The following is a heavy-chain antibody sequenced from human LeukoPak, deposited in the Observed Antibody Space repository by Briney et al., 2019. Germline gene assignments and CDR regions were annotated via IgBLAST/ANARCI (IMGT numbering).Heavy chain of an antibody. V-gene: IGHV1-69*05. CDR3: ARSLSLGGFDY. CDR1: GGTFSSYA. CDR2: IIPIFGTA. D-gene: IGHD3-10*01. J-gene: IGHJ4*02. Sequence: ASVKVSCKASGGTFSSYAISWVRQAPGQGLEWMGGIIPIFGTANYAQKFQGRVTITTDESTSTAYMELSSLRPEDTAVYYCARSLSLGGFDYWGQGTLVTVSS.